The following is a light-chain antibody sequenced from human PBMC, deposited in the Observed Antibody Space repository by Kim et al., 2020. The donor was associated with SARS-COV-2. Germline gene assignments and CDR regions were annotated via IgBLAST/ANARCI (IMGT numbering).Light chain of an antibody. J-gene: IGLJ3*02. V-gene: IGLV3-9*01. CDR2: GDS. Sequence: SYELTQPLSVSVALGQTARITCGGHNIGTKNVHWFQQKPGQAPVLVICGDSNRPSGIPERFSGSNSGNTATLTISRAQPGDEADYYCQVWDSSTGVFGGGTQLTVL. CDR3: QVWDSSTGV. CDR1: NIGTKN.